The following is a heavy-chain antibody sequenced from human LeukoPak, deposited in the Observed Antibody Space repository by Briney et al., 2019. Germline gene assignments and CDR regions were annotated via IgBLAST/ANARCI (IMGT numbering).Heavy chain of an antibody. Sequence: ASVKVSSKASGYTFTSYGISWVPQAPVQGLEWVGWISAYNGNTNYAQKLQGRVTMTTDTSTSTAYMELRSLRSDDTALYAYARTLPDGVYFIDVCRTGTTVIVSS. CDR3: ARTLPDGVYFIDV. CDR1: GYTFTSYG. V-gene: IGHV1-18*01. D-gene: IGHD1-14*01. CDR2: ISAYNGNT. J-gene: IGHJ6*03.